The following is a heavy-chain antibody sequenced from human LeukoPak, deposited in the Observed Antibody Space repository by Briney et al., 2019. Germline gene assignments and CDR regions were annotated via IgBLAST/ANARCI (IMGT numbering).Heavy chain of an antibody. D-gene: IGHD6-13*01. Sequence: SETLSLTCTVSGGSISSYYWSWIRQPPGKGLEWIGYIYYSGSTYYNPSLKSRVTISVDTSKNQFSLKLSSVTAADTAVYYCARKGKSSSWLYPYDYWGQGTLVTVSS. V-gene: IGHV4-59*12. J-gene: IGHJ4*02. CDR3: ARKGKSSSWLYPYDY. CDR1: GGSISSYY. CDR2: IYYSGST.